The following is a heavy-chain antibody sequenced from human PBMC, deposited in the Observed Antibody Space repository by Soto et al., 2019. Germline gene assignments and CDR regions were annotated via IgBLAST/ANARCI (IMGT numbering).Heavy chain of an antibody. V-gene: IGHV3-66*01. CDR2: IYSGGST. CDR3: ARDRVQAGHYYYMGV. D-gene: IGHD6-19*01. J-gene: IGHJ6*03. Sequence: EVQLVESGGGLVQPGGSLRLSCAASGFTVSSNYMSWVRQAPGKGLEWVSVIYSGGSTYYADSVKGRFTISRDNSKNTLYLQMNSLRAEDTAVYYCARDRVQAGHYYYMGVWGKGTTVTVSS. CDR1: GFTVSSNY.